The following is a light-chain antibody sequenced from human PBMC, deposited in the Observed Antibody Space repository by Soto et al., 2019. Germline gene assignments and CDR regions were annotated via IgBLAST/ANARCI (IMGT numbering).Light chain of an antibody. CDR2: EVS. J-gene: IGLJ2*01. Sequence: QSALTQPASVSGSPGQSITIPCTGASSDVGSYNLVSWYQQHPGKAPKLMIYEVSRRPSGISNRFSGSKSGNTASLTISGLQAEDEAGYYCCSYAGSPTFVIFGGGTKLTVL. CDR3: CSYAGSPTFVI. V-gene: IGLV2-23*02. CDR1: SSDVGSYNL.